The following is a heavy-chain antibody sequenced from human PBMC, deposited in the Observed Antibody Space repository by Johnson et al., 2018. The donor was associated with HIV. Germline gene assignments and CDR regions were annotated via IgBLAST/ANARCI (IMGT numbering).Heavy chain of an antibody. CDR1: RFTFSSYG. D-gene: IGHD3-10*01. V-gene: IGHV3-30*02. Sequence: QVQLVESGGGVVQPGRSLRLSCAASRFTFSSYGMHWVRQAPGKGLEWVAFIRYDGSNKYYADSVKGRFTISRDNSKNTLYLQMNSLRAEDTAVYYCAKGGLWFGESIDAFDIWGQGTMVTVSS. CDR2: IRYDGSNK. CDR3: AKGGLWFGESIDAFDI. J-gene: IGHJ3*02.